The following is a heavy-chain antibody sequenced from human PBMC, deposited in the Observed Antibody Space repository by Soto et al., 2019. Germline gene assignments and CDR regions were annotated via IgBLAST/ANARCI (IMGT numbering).Heavy chain of an antibody. Sequence: SLRLSCAASGFTFSSYAMSWVRQAPGKGLEWVSAISGSGGSTYYADSVKGRFTISRDNSKNTLYQQMNRLRAEDTAANYSAKSXPVDTAMVTELFDYWGQGTLVTVS. CDR3: AKSXPVDTAMVTELFDY. CDR2: ISGSGGST. V-gene: IGHV3-23*01. CDR1: GFTFSSYA. J-gene: IGHJ4*02. D-gene: IGHD5-18*01.